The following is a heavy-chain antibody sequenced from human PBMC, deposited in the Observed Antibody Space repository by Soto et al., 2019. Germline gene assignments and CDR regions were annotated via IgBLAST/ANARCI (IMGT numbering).Heavy chain of an antibody. J-gene: IGHJ6*02. CDR1: GFSLSTSGMC. CDR2: IDWDDDK. CDR3: ARMWVNYYDSSGYYYVHYYGMDV. D-gene: IGHD3-22*01. Sequence: SGPTLVNPTQTLTLTCTFSGFSLSTSGMCVSWIRQPPGKALEWLALIDWDDDKYYSTSLKTRLTISKDTSKNQVVLTMTNMDPVDTATYYCARMWVNYYDSSGYYYVHYYGMDVWGQGTTVTVSS. V-gene: IGHV2-70*01.